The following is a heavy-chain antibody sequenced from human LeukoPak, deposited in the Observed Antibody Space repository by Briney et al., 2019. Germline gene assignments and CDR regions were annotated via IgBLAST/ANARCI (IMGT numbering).Heavy chain of an antibody. D-gene: IGHD1-26*01. Sequence: AGGSLRLSCAASGFTFSSYAMSWVRQAPGKGLEWVSRINTDGGDTIYADSVKGRFTISRDNAKNTLFLQMNSLRAEDTAVYYCARDEKIVGASGQDYWGQGTLVTVSS. V-gene: IGHV3-74*01. CDR2: INTDGGDT. CDR3: ARDEKIVGASGQDY. CDR1: GFTFSSYA. J-gene: IGHJ4*02.